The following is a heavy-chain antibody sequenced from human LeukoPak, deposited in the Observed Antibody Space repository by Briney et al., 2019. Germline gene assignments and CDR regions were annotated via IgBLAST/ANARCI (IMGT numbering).Heavy chain of an antibody. V-gene: IGHV1-69*04. D-gene: IGHD1-26*01. CDR1: GGTFSSYA. J-gene: IGHJ4*02. CDR3: ARDFQSGSYYTTPWGY. Sequence: ASVKVSCKASGGTFSSYAISWVRQAPGQGLEWMGRIIPILGIANYAQKFQGRVTITADKSTSTAYMELSSLRSEDTAVYYCARDFQSGSYYTTPWGYWGQGTLVTVSS. CDR2: IIPILGIA.